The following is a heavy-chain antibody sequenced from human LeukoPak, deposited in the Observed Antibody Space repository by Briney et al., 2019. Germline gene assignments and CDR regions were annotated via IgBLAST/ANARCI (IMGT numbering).Heavy chain of an antibody. CDR2: IYSGGST. V-gene: IGHV3-53*01. Sequence: GGSLRLSCAASGFTFSDYYMSWVRQAPGKGLEWVSVIYSGGSTYYADSVKGRFTISRDNSKNTLYLQMNSLRAEDTAVYYCARGHYDILTGLDFDYWGQGTLVTVSS. CDR1: GFTFSDYY. CDR3: ARGHYDILTGLDFDY. D-gene: IGHD3-9*01. J-gene: IGHJ4*02.